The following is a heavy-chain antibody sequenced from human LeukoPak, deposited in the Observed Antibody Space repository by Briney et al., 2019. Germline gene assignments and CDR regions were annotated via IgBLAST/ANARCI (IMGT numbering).Heavy chain of an antibody. Sequence: GGSLRLSCAASGFTFSSYGMNWVRQAPGKGLEWVSFISTSSSIIYYADSVKGRFTISRDNAKNSLYLQVNSLRVEDTAVYFYARDGYKRFDCWGQGTLVTVSS. CDR3: ARDGYKRFDC. CDR2: ISTSSSII. V-gene: IGHV3-48*01. J-gene: IGHJ4*02. D-gene: IGHD5-24*01. CDR1: GFTFSSYG.